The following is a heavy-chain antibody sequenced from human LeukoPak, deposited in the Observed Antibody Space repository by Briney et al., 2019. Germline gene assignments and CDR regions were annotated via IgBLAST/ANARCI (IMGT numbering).Heavy chain of an antibody. D-gene: IGHD2-21*02. CDR3: ARGYCTRGGDCYKEDLFDP. V-gene: IGHV1-18*01. CDR2: ISPYDGDT. J-gene: IGHJ5*02. Sequence: ASVKVSCKASGYTFAIYGISWVRQAPGQGLEWMAWISPYDGDTNYAQNFEGRVTMTTETSTSTAYMELRSLRSDDTAIYYCARGYCTRGGDCYKEDLFDPWGQGTLVTVSS. CDR1: GYTFAIYG.